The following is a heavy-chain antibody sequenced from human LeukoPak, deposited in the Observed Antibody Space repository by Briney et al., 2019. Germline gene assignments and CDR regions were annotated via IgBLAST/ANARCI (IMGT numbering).Heavy chain of an antibody. CDR2: INPNSGGT. CDR3: ARDLSYCSSTSCSGNAFDI. J-gene: IGHJ3*02. Sequence: ASVKVYCKASGYTFTGYYMHWVRQAPGQGLEWMGWINPNSGGTNYAQKFQGRVTMTRDTSISTAYMELSRLRSDDTAVYYCARDLSYCSSTSCSGNAFDIWGQGTMVTVSS. D-gene: IGHD2-2*01. CDR1: GYTFTGYY. V-gene: IGHV1-2*02.